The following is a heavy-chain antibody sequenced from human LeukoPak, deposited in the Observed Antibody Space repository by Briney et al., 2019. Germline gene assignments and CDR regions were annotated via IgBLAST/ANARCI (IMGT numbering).Heavy chain of an antibody. J-gene: IGHJ5*02. Sequence: GGSLRLSCAASGFRFNNAWMGWVRQAPGGGLEWVGRIRSKADGGTTDYAAPVNGRFTISRDDSKNTLYLQMNSLKTEDTAVYYCTTGHSNDGSWGQGTLVTVSS. CDR3: TTGHSNDGS. CDR2: IRSKADGGTT. CDR1: GFRFNNAW. D-gene: IGHD1-1*01. V-gene: IGHV3-15*01.